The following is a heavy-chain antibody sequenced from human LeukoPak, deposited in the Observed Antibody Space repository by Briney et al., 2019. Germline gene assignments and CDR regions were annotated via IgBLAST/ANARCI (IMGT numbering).Heavy chain of an antibody. Sequence: GGSLRLSCAASGFTVSSNYMSWVRQAPGKGLEWVSVIYSGGSTYYADSVKGRFTISRDNSKNTLYLQMNSLRAEDTAVYYCARGTTVVTPGYWGQGTLVTVSS. J-gene: IGHJ4*02. CDR3: ARGTTVVTPGY. V-gene: IGHV3-53*01. CDR1: GFTVSSNY. D-gene: IGHD4-23*01. CDR2: IYSGGST.